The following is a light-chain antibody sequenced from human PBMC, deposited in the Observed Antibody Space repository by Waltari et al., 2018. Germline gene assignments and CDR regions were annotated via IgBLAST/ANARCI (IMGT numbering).Light chain of an antibody. CDR3: QQTNSFPLT. Sequence: DIQMTQSPSSVSASVGDRVTITCRASQGISSRLAWYQQKPGKAPNLLIYEASSLQSGAPSRFSGSGSETGFTLTVSSLQPEDFATYYCQQTNSFPLTFGGGTKVEIK. CDR1: QGISSR. CDR2: EAS. J-gene: IGKJ4*01. V-gene: IGKV1D-12*01.